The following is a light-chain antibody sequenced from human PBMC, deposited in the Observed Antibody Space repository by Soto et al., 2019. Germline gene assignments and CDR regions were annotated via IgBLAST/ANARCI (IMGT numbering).Light chain of an antibody. CDR3: AAWDSSLNAHLL. J-gene: IGLJ2*01. V-gene: IGLV1-44*01. CDR2: SNN. CDR1: SSNIGSNP. Sequence: QSVLTQPPSASGTPGQRVTISCSGSSSNIGSNPVNWYQQLPGTAPKLLIYSNNQRPSGVADRFSGSKSGTSASLAISALQSEDEADYYCAAWDSSLNAHLLFGGGTKVTVL.